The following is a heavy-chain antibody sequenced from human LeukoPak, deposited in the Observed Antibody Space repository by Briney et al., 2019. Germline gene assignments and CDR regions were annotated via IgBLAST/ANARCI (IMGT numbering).Heavy chain of an antibody. CDR3: ARHPYPAYFDY. V-gene: IGHV5-51*01. CDR2: IYPGDSDT. CDR1: GYIFTSYW. J-gene: IGHJ4*02. Sequence: GESLKISCQGSGYIFTSYWIGWVRQMPGKGLEWMGIIYPGDSDTRYSPSFQGQVTISADKSISTAYLQWSSLKASDTAMYYCARHPYPAYFDYWGQGTLVTVSS.